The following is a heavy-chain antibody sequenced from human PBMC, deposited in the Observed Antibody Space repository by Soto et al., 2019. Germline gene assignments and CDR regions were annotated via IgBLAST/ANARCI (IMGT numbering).Heavy chain of an antibody. CDR2: ISYDGSNR. J-gene: IGHJ4*02. CDR1: GFTFNTYG. Sequence: PGGSLRLSCAASGFTFNTYGMHWVRQAPGKGLEWVAVISYDGSNRYYADSVKGRFTISRDNSKNTLHLQTNSVRAEDTAVYYCAKAQRGSGTHFDYWGQGTLVTVSS. V-gene: IGHV3-30*18. D-gene: IGHD3-16*01. CDR3: AKAQRGSGTHFDY.